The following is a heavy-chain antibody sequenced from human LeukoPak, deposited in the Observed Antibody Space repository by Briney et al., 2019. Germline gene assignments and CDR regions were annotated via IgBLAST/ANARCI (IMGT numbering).Heavy chain of an antibody. CDR2: IYSGGST. D-gene: IGHD5-18*01. J-gene: IGHJ4*02. CDR1: GFTFSDYG. V-gene: IGHV3-53*01. CDR3: ARDPGYNYGYDY. Sequence: GGSLRLSCAASGFTFSDYGMSWVRQAPGKGLEWVAIIYSGGSTFYADSVKGRFTISRDNSKNTLYLQMNSLRAEDTAVYYCARDPGYNYGYDYWGQGTLVTVSS.